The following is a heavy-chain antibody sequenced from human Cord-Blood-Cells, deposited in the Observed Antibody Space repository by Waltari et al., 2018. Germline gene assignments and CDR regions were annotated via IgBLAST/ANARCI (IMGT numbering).Heavy chain of an antibody. CDR1: GGSFSGYY. V-gene: IGHV4-34*01. CDR3: ARGGLRHFDWPAQDFDY. D-gene: IGHD3-9*01. Sequence: QVQLQQWGAGLLKPSETLSLTCAVYGGSFSGYYWSWLRQPPGKGLEWIGEINHSGSTNYNPSVKSRVTISVDTSKNQFSLKLSSVTAADTAVYYCARGGLRHFDWPAQDFDYWGQGTLVTVSS. CDR2: INHSGST. J-gene: IGHJ4*02.